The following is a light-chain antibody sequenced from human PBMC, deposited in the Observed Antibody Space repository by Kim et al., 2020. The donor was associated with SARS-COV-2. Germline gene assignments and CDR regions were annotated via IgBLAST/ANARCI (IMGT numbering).Light chain of an antibody. CDR3: QQYNSYSWT. CDR1: QSISSW. CDR2: DAS. J-gene: IGKJ1*01. Sequence: GDRVTITCRASQSISSWLAWYQEKPGKAPKLLIYDASSLESGVPSRFSGSGSGTEFTLTISSLQPDDFATYYCQQYNSYSWTFGQGTKVDIK. V-gene: IGKV1-5*01.